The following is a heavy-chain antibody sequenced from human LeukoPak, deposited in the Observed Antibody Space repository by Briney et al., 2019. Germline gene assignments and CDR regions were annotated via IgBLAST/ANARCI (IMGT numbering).Heavy chain of an antibody. CDR2: IYTSGST. CDR1: GGSISSFY. V-gene: IGHV4-4*07. Sequence: SETLSLTCTVSGGSISSFYWSWIRQPAGKGLEWIGRIYTSGSTNYNPSLKSRVTMSVDTSKNQFSLKLSPVTAADTAVYYCARDSHVDTAHYWFDPWGQGTLVTVSS. D-gene: IGHD5-18*01. CDR3: ARDSHVDTAHYWFDP. J-gene: IGHJ5*02.